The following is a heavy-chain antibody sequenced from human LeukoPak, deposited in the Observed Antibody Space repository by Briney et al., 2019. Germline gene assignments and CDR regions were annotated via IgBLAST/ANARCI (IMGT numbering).Heavy chain of an antibody. V-gene: IGHV4-34*01. D-gene: IGHD2-2*01. CDR3: ARPLHCSSITCYDWFDP. Sequence: SETLSLTCAVYNGSFSDYYWSWIRQPPGKGLEWIGEINHSGSTNYNPSLKSRVTISVDTSKNQFSLKLSSVTAADTAAYYCARPLHCSSITCYDWFDPWGQGTLVTVSS. J-gene: IGHJ5*02. CDR2: INHSGST. CDR1: NGSFSDYY.